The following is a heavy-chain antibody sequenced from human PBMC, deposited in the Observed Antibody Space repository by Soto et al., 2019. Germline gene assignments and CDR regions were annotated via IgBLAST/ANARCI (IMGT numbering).Heavy chain of an antibody. Sequence: GGSLRLSCAASGFTLSSYAAHWVRQAPGKGLEWVAVISYDGSTKYYADSVKGQFTISRDNSKNTLYLQMNSLRPKDTAVYYCARVQAAGHYSCCYGMDVWGQGTTVTVSS. CDR2: ISYDGSTK. J-gene: IGHJ6*02. V-gene: IGHV3-30-3*01. CDR3: ARVQAAGHYSCCYGMDV. D-gene: IGHD6-13*01. CDR1: GFTLSSYA.